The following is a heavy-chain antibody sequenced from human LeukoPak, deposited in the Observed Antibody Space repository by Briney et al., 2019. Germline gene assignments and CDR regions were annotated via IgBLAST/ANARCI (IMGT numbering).Heavy chain of an antibody. V-gene: IGHV2-70*11. D-gene: IGHD2-8*02. J-gene: IGHJ4*02. CDR2: IDWDDDK. Sequence: SGPTLVQPTQTLTLTCTFSGFSLSTSGMCVSWIRQHPGKALEWLARIDWDDDKYYSTSLKTRLTISKDTSKNQVVLKMTNMDPVDTATYYCARMVRKLAGSTGSVDVYLDYWGQGTLVTVSS. CDR3: ARMVRKLAGSTGSVDVYLDY. CDR1: GFSLSTSGMC.